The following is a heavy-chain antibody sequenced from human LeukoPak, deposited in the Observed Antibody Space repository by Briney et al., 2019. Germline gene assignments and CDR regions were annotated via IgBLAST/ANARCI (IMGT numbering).Heavy chain of an antibody. J-gene: IGHJ4*02. CDR1: GGSISSYY. Sequence: SETLSLTCTVSGGSISSYYWSWIRQPAGKGLEWIGRIYTSGSTNYNPSLKSRVTMSVDTSKNHFSLKLNSVTAADTAVFYCARGGLWIYYFDYWGQGTLVTVSS. CDR2: IYTSGST. V-gene: IGHV4-4*07. CDR3: ARGGLWIYYFDY. D-gene: IGHD1-1*01.